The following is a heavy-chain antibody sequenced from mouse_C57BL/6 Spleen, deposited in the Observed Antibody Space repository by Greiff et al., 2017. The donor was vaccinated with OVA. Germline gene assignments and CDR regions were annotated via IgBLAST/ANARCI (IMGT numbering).Heavy chain of an antibody. CDR2: IDPSDSET. J-gene: IGHJ2*01. V-gene: IGHV1-52*01. CDR3: ARLGELRYYFDY. CDR1: GYTFTSYW. D-gene: IGHD1-1*01. Sequence: QVQLQQPGAELVRPGSSVKLSCKASGYTFTSYWMHWVKQRPIQGLEWIGNIDPSDSETHYNQKFKDKATLTVDKSSSTAYMQLSSLTSEDSAVYYCARLGELRYYFDYWGQGTTLTVSS.